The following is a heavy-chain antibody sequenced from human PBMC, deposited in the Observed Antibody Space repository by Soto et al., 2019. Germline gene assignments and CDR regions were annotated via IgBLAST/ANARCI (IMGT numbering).Heavy chain of an antibody. CDR3: ARTTTGLAEASYYYYGMDV. J-gene: IGHJ6*04. V-gene: IGHV1-69*06. Sequence: QVQLVQSGAEVKKPGSSVKVSCKASGGTFSSYAISWVRQAPGQGLEWMGGIIPIFGTANYEQKFQGRVTITADKSTSPAYMELSSLRSEDKAVYYCARTTTGLAEASYYYYGMDVWGKGTTVNVYS. CDR1: GGTFSSYA. D-gene: IGHD6-13*01. CDR2: IIPIFGTA.